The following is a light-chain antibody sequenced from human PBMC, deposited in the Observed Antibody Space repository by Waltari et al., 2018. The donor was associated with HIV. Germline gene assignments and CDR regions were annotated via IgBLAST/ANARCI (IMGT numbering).Light chain of an antibody. CDR1: SSNFVYYY. V-gene: IGLV1-47*01. Sequence: QNVLTQPPPASGPPGQRVTISSSRSSSNFVYYYVHWYQHLPGTAPKLLIYRNNQRPAGVPDRFSGSKSGTSASLAISGLRSEDEADYYCAAWDESLSGVFGGGTKVTVL. J-gene: IGLJ3*02. CDR3: AAWDESLSGV. CDR2: RNN.